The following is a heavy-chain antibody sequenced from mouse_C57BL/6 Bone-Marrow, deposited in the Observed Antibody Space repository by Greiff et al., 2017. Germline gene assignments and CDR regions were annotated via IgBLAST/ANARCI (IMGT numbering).Heavy chain of an antibody. V-gene: IGHV1-81*01. CDR3: AGISWVDFDY. J-gene: IGHJ2*01. Sequence: VQLVESGAELVRPGASVKLSCKASGYTFTSYGISWVKQRTGQGLEWIGEIYPGSGNTNYNEKFKGKATLTADTSSSTAYMTLRSLTSEDSAVXFYAGISWVDFDYGGQGTTLTVSS. CDR1: GYTFTSYG. CDR2: IYPGSGNT. D-gene: IGHD4-1*01.